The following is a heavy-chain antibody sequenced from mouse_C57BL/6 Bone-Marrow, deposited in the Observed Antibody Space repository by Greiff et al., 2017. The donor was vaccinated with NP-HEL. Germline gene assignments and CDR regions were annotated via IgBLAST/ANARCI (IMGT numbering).Heavy chain of an antibody. J-gene: IGHJ2*01. V-gene: IGHV1-55*01. Sequence: QVQLQHSGPELVKPGASVKMSCQASGYTFTRYWITWVKQRPGHGLEWIGDIYPGSGSPNYNEKFKSKATLTVDTSSSTAYTQLSRLTSEDAAVYYCARSLNGGCFDYWGQGTTLTVSS. D-gene: IGHD3-3*01. CDR3: ARSLNGGCFDY. CDR1: GYTFTRYW. CDR2: IYPGSGSP.